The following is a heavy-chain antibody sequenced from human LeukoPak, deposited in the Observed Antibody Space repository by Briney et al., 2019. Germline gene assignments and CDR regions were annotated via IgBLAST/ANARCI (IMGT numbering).Heavy chain of an antibody. V-gene: IGHV3-21*06. D-gene: IGHD4/OR15-4a*01. J-gene: IGHJ6*03. CDR1: GFTFSSYS. CDR2: ISGSGSYI. Sequence: GGSLRLSCAASGFTFSSYSMNWVRQAPGKGLEWVSAISGSGSYISYADSMKGRFTISRDSAKNSVYLQMNSLRSEDTAVYYCARGGAYYYYMDVWGKGTTVTVSS. CDR3: ARGGAYYYYMDV.